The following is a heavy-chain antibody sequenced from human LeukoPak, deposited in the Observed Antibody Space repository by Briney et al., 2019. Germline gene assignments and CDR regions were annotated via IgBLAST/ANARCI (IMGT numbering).Heavy chain of an antibody. V-gene: IGHV3-23*01. Sequence: GGSLRLSCAASGFTFSSYPMTWVRQAPGKGPEWVSFISDSGGITYYADSVKGRFTISRDNSKNTLYLQVNSLRAEDTAVYYCAKAYSSSWYEVFDYWGQGTLVIVSS. CDR3: AKAYSSSWYEVFDY. CDR2: ISDSGGIT. D-gene: IGHD6-13*01. CDR1: GFTFSSYP. J-gene: IGHJ4*02.